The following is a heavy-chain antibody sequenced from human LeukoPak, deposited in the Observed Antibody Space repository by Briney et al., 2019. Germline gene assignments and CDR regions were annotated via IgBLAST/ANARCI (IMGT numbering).Heavy chain of an antibody. CDR3: ARVVAAAGTNWFDP. Sequence: ASVKVSCKAFGYTFTSNYMHWARQAPGQGPEWMGVISPSGGSTTYAQKFQGRVTLTRDMSTSTDYLELSSLRSDDTAVYYCARVVAAAGTNWFDPWGQGTLVTVSS. V-gene: IGHV1-46*01. CDR1: GYTFTSNY. D-gene: IGHD6-13*01. J-gene: IGHJ5*02. CDR2: ISPSGGST.